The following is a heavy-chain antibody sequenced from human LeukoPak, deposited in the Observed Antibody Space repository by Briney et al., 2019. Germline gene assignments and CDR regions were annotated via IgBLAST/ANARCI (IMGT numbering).Heavy chain of an antibody. Sequence: GGSVRLPRAASGFIFGGYWMSWVRQAPGRGLEWVANTNPDGSIKYYVDSVNGRFTISRDNAKNSLYLQMNSLRAEDTAVYYCVSGFLQWLYWGQGTLVTVSS. CDR1: GFIFGGYW. CDR2: TNPDGSIK. J-gene: IGHJ4*02. V-gene: IGHV3-7*01. CDR3: VSGFLQWLY. D-gene: IGHD3-3*01.